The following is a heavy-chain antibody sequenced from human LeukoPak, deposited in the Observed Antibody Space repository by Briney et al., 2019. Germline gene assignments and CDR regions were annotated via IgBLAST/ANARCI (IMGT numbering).Heavy chain of an antibody. CDR2: MNAGNGNT. J-gene: IGHJ6*03. CDR3: ARGRGTSGSNRDFYYYYYMDV. D-gene: IGHD2-15*01. Sequence: ASVKVSCKASGYIFTDYAIHWLRQAPGQRPEWMGWMNAGNGNTKYSQKFQGRITLIRDTSAATAYMELSSLRHDDLAVYYCARGRGTSGSNRDFYYYYYMDVWGKGTTVSVSS. V-gene: IGHV1-3*01. CDR1: GYIFTDYA.